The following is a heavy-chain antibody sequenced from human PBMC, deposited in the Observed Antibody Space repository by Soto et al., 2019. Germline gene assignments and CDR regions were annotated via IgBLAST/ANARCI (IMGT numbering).Heavy chain of an antibody. Sequence: ASVKVSCKASGYTFTSYGISWVRQAPGQGLEWMGWISAYNGNTNYAQKLQGRVTMTTDTSTSTAYMELRSLRSEDTAVYYCARVGGLLWFGEGYYGMDVWGQGTTVTVSS. D-gene: IGHD3-10*01. CDR3: ARVGGLLWFGEGYYGMDV. CDR2: ISAYNGNT. V-gene: IGHV1-18*01. J-gene: IGHJ6*02. CDR1: GYTFTSYG.